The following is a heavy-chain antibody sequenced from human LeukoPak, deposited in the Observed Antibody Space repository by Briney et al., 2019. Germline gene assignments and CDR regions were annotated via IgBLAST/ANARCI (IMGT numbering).Heavy chain of an antibody. Sequence: GASVKVSCKASGGTSSSYAISWVRQAPGQGLEWMGGITPIFRTPNYAQKFQGRVTITAVESMSTAYMELSSLRSEDTAVYYCARGWLAETTVVTPYNYWGQGTLVTVSS. CDR2: ITPIFRTP. CDR1: GGTSSSYA. J-gene: IGHJ4*02. V-gene: IGHV1-69*13. D-gene: IGHD2-21*02. CDR3: ARGWLAETTVVTPYNY.